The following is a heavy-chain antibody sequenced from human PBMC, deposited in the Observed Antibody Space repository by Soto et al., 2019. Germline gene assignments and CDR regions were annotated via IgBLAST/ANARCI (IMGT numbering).Heavy chain of an antibody. D-gene: IGHD6-19*01. V-gene: IGHV4-4*07. CDR3: ARGLYLGYSSGSYYYYGMDV. CDR1: GGSISSYY. J-gene: IGHJ6*02. CDR2: IYTSGST. Sequence: PSETLSLTCTVSGGSISSYYWSWIRQPAGKGLEWIGRIYTSGSTNYNPSLKSRVTMSVDTSENQFSLKLSSVTAADTAVYYCARGLYLGYSSGSYYYYGMDVWGQGTTVTVSS.